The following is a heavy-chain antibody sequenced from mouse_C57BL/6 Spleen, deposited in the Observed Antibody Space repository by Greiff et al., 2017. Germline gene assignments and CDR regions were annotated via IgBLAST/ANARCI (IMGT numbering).Heavy chain of an antibody. CDR3: ARGGGSTSYAMDY. D-gene: IGHD1-1*01. J-gene: IGHJ4*01. CDR2: IDPSDSYT. Sequence: QVQLQQSGAELVMPGASVKLSCKASGYTFTSYWMHWVKQRPGQGLEWIGEIDPSDSYTNYNQKFKGKSTLTVDKSSSTAYMQLSSLTSEDSAVYYCARGGGSTSYAMDYWGQGTSVTVSS. CDR1: GYTFTSYW. V-gene: IGHV1-69*01.